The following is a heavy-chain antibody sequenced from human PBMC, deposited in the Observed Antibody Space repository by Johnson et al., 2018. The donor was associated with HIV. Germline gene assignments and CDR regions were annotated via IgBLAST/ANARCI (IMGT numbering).Heavy chain of an antibody. CDR1: GFTFSSYA. Sequence: QVQLVESGGGVVRPGGSLRLSCAASGFTFSSYAMHWVRQAPGKGLEWVAVISYDGSNKYYADSVKGRFTISRDNSKNTLYLQMNSLRAEDTAVYYCATPQEGYSAFDIWGQGTMVTVSS. CDR3: ATPQEGYSAFDI. J-gene: IGHJ3*02. CDR2: ISYDGSNK. V-gene: IGHV3-30-3*01. D-gene: IGHD2-15*01.